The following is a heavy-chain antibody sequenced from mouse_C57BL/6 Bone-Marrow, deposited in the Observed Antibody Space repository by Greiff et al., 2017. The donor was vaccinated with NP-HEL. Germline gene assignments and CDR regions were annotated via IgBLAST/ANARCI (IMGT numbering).Heavy chain of an antibody. CDR2: IDTSDSET. CDR3: AGGGNYLFSY. D-gene: IGHD2-1*01. V-gene: IGHV1-52*01. J-gene: IGHJ3*01. CDR1: GYTFTSYW. Sequence: VQLQQPGAELVRPGSSVKLSCKASGYTFTSYWMHWVKQRPIQGLEWIGNIDTSDSETHYNQKFKDKATLTVDKSSSTAYMQLSSLTSEDSAVYYCAGGGNYLFSYGDQGTLVTVSA.